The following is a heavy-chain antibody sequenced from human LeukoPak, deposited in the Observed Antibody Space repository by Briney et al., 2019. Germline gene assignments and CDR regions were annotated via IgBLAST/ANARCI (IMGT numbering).Heavy chain of an antibody. V-gene: IGHV4-39*07. D-gene: IGHD2-21*02. Sequence: SETLSLTCTVSGGSISSSTYYWGWIRQPPGKGLEWIVSTHYSGSTYINPSLKSRVTISVDTSKHQFSLKLSSVTAADTAVYYCARDWNFVVVTAIRWFDPWGQGTLVTVSS. CDR3: ARDWNFVVVTAIRWFDP. CDR1: GGSISSSTYY. CDR2: THYSGST. J-gene: IGHJ5*02.